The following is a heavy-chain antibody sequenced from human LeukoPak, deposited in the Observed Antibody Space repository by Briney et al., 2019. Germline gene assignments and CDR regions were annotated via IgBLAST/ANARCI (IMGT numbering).Heavy chain of an antibody. D-gene: IGHD3-3*01. J-gene: IGHJ4*02. CDR3: ATEGGDFWSGYYKAFDY. CDR1: GFTFSSYW. CDR2: IKQDGSEK. V-gene: IGHV3-7*01. Sequence: PGGSLRLSCAVSGFTFSSYWMSWVRQAPGKGLEWVANIKQDGSEKYYVDSVKGRFTISRDNAKNSLYLQMNSLRAEDTAVYYCATEGGDFWSGYYKAFDYWGQGTLVTVSS.